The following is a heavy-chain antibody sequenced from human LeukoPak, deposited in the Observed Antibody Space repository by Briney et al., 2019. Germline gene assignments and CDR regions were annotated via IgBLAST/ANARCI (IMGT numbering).Heavy chain of an antibody. CDR3: ARGFDYGDYFSPQPRAWFDP. J-gene: IGHJ5*02. D-gene: IGHD4-17*01. CDR2: INPNSGGT. CDR1: GSTFTGYY. Sequence: ASVTVSFTSSGSTFTGYYMHWVRQAPGQGLEWMGWINPNSGGTNYAQKFQGRVTMTRDTSISTAYMELSRLRSDDTAVYYCARGFDYGDYFSPQPRAWFDPWGQGTLVTVSS. V-gene: IGHV1-2*02.